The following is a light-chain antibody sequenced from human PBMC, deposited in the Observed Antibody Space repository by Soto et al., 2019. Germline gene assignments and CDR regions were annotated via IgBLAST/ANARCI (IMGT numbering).Light chain of an antibody. CDR2: DAS. CDR3: QQRSNWPIS. Sequence: EIVLTQSPATLSLSTRERATLSCRASQSVRSYLAWYQQKPGQAPRLLIYDASNRATGIPARFSGSGSGTDFTLTICSLEPEDFAVYYCQQRSNWPISFGQGTRLEIK. J-gene: IGKJ5*01. CDR1: QSVRSY. V-gene: IGKV3-11*01.